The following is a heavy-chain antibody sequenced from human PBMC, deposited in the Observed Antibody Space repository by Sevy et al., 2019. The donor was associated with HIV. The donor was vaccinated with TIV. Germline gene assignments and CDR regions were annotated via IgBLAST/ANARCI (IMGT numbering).Heavy chain of an antibody. CDR2: IYSDGTT. CDR1: GFSVSRNH. CDR3: ARRLSSAWYFDF. J-gene: IGHJ4*02. V-gene: IGHV3-53*01. Sequence: GGSLRLSCAASGFSVSRNHINWVRQAPGKGQEWISVIYSDGTTQYADSVKGRLTISRDISNNNVYLQVSSLRADDTAVYYCARRLSSAWYFDFWGQGTLVTVSS. D-gene: IGHD6-19*01.